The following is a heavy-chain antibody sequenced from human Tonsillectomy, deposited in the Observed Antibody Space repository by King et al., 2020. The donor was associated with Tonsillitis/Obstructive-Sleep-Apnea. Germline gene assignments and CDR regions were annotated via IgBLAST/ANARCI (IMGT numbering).Heavy chain of an antibody. CDR2: ISGRGGST. D-gene: IGHD2-2*02. J-gene: IGHJ4*02. CDR1: GFTFSSLA. CDR3: GRPDCSSTSCYTVDY. V-gene: IGHV3-23*04. Sequence: VQLVESGGGLVQPGGSLRLSCAAAGFTFSSLAMSWVRQAPGKGLEWGSAISGRGGSTYYADSVKGRVTISRDNSKNTLYLQMNSLRAEDTAVYYCGRPDCSSTSCYTVDYWGQGTLVTVSS.